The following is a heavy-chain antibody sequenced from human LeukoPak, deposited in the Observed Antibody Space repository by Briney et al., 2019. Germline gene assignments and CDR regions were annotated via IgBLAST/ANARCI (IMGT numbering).Heavy chain of an antibody. CDR3: ARAEWGWKREFDY. CDR1: GFTFSSYS. J-gene: IGHJ4*02. V-gene: IGHV3-48*01. D-gene: IGHD1-1*01. Sequence: LPGGSLRLSCAASGFTFSSYSMNWVRQAPGKGLEWVSYITGHSSTIYYADSVKGRFTISRDNAKNSLYLQMNSLRAEDTAVYYCARAEWGWKREFDYWGQGTLVTVSS. CDR2: ITGHSSTI.